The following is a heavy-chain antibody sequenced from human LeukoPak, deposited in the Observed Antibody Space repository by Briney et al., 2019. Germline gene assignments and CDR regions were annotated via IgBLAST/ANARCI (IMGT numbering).Heavy chain of an antibody. CDR1: GFTFSSYD. CDR3: ARGYCSSTSCWFDP. V-gene: IGHV3-13*04. J-gene: IGHJ5*02. CDR2: IGTAGDT. Sequence: GGSLRLSCAASGFTFSSYDMHWVRQATGKGLEWVSAIGTAGDTYYPGSVKGRFTISRENAKNSLYLQMNSLRAGDTAVYYCARGYCSSTSCWFDPWAREPWSPSPQ. D-gene: IGHD2-2*01.